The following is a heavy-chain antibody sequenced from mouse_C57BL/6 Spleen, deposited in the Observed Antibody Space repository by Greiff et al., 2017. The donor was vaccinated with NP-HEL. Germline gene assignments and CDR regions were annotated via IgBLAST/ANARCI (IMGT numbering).Heavy chain of an antibody. CDR2: IDPSDSET. V-gene: IGHV1-52*01. J-gene: IGHJ1*03. CDR1: GYTFTSYW. Sequence: VQLQQPEAELVRPGSSVKLSCKASGYTFTSYWMHWVKQRPIQGLEWIGNIDPSDSETHYNQKFKDKATLTVDKSSSTAYMQLSSPTSEDSAVYYCANENFDVWGTGTTVTVSS. CDR3: ANENFDV.